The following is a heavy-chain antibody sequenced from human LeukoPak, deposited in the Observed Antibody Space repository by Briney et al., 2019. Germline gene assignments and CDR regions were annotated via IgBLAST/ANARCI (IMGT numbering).Heavy chain of an antibody. CDR2: INGDGSTT. V-gene: IGHV3-74*01. CDR3: AKGAYDYIEMGYFDY. Sequence: RSGGSLRLSCAASGFTFSSYWMHWVRQAPGKGLVWVSHINGDGSTTTYADSVKGRFTISRDSSKNTLYLQMNSLRAEDMAVYYCAKGAYDYIEMGYFDYWGQGTLVTVSS. CDR1: GFTFSSYW. J-gene: IGHJ4*02. D-gene: IGHD5-12*01.